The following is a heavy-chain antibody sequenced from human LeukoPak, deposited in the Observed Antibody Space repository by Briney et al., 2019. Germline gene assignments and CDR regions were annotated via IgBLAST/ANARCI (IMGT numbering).Heavy chain of an antibody. CDR3: ARYMVRGVRYYFDY. J-gene: IGHJ4*02. D-gene: IGHD3-10*01. Sequence: PSETLSLTCTVSGYSISSGHYWAWIRQSPEKGLEWIASMFHSGSTYYNPSLKSRVTISVDTSKNQFSLKLSSVTAADTAVYYCARYMVRGVRYYFDYWGQGTLVTVSS. CDR2: MFHSGST. CDR1: GYSISSGHY. V-gene: IGHV4-38-2*02.